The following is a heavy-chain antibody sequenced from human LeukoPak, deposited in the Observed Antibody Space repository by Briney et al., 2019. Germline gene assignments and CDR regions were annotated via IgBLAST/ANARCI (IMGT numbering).Heavy chain of an antibody. CDR1: GFTFSSYS. CDR3: ALIEYSSSDDAFDI. Sequence: GGSLRLSCGASGFTFSSYSMNWVRQAPGKGLEWVSSISSSSSYIYYADSVKGRFTISRDNAKNSLYLQMNSLRAEDTAVYYCALIEYSSSDDAFDIWGQGTMVTVSS. J-gene: IGHJ3*02. D-gene: IGHD6-6*01. CDR2: ISSSSSYI. V-gene: IGHV3-21*01.